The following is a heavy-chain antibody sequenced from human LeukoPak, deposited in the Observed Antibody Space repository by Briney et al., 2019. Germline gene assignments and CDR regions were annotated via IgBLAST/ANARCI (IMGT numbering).Heavy chain of an antibody. V-gene: IGHV4-34*01. CDR3: ARENYYGSGSYYPYYYYGMDA. CDR1: GGSFSGYY. J-gene: IGHJ6*02. Sequence: SETLSLTCAVYGGSFSGYYWSWIRQPPGKGLEWIGEINHSGSTNYNPSLKSRVTISVDTSKNQFSLKLSSVTAADTAVYYCARENYYGSGSYYPYYYYGMDAWGQGTTVTVSS. CDR2: INHSGST. D-gene: IGHD3-10*01.